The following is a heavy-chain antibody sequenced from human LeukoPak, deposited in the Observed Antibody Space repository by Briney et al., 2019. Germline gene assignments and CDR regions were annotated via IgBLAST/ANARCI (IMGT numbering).Heavy chain of an antibody. CDR3: ARDVCNRLDSGCRLGGY. CDR2: INTNTGNP. D-gene: IGHD6-19*01. CDR1: GYTFTSYA. V-gene: IGHV7-4-1*02. J-gene: IGHJ4*02. Sequence: ASVKVSCKASGYTFTSYAMNWVRQAPGQGLEWMGWINTNTGNPTYAQGFTGRFVFSLDTSVSTAYLQISSLKAEDTAVYYCARDVCNRLDSGCRLGGYWGQGTLVTVSS.